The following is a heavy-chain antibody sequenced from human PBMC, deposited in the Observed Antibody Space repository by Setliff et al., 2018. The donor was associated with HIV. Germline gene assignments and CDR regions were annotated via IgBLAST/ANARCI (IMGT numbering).Heavy chain of an antibody. J-gene: IGHJ4*02. V-gene: IGHV3-9*01. CDR1: GFTFDDYT. CDR3: TKDSGDGYNYVAYYFDY. Sequence: GGSLRLSCAASGFTFDDYTMHWVRQAPGKGLEWVSLISWNSGSIGYADSVKGRFTISRDNAKNSLYLQMNSLRAEDTALYYCTKDSGDGYNYVAYYFDYWGQGTLVTVSS. D-gene: IGHD5-12*01. CDR2: ISWNSGSI.